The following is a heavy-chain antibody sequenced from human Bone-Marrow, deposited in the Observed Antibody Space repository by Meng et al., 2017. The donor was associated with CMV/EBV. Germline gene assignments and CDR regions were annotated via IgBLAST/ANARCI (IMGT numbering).Heavy chain of an antibody. CDR2: IRSKAYGGTT. CDR3: TTFWSGYYFDAFDI. D-gene: IGHD3-3*01. V-gene: IGHV3-49*04. CDR1: GFTFGDYA. Sequence: GESLKISCTASGFTFGDYAMSWVRQAPGKGLEWVGFIRSKAYGGTTEYAASVKGRFTISRDDSKSIAYLQMNSLKTEDTAVYYCTTFWSGYYFDAFDIWGQGTRVTVSS. J-gene: IGHJ3*02.